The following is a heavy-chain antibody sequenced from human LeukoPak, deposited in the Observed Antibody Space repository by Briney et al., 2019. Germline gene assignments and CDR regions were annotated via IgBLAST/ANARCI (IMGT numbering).Heavy chain of an antibody. J-gene: IGHJ3*01. Sequence: GGSLRLSCAASGFTFSSYWMSWVRQAPGKGLECVANIKEDGSEEYYVDSVEGRFSISRDNAKNSLYLQMNSLRAEDTAVYYCASDWLAGNPYHAFDLWGKGTMVTVSS. CDR3: ASDWLAGNPYHAFDL. CDR2: IKEDGSEE. CDR1: GFTFSSYW. V-gene: IGHV3-7*01. D-gene: IGHD3-22*01.